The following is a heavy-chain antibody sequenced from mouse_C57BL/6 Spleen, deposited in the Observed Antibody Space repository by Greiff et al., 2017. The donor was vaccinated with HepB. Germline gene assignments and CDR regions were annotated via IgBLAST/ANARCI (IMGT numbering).Heavy chain of an antibody. D-gene: IGHD4-1*01. V-gene: IGHV1-19*01. J-gene: IGHJ1*03. CDR3: ARAQTGTGWYFDV. CDR1: GYTFTDYY. Sequence: EVKLVESGPVLVKPGASVKMSCKASGYTFTDYYMNWVKQSHGKSLEWIGVINPYNGGTSYNQKFKGKATLTVDKSSSTAYMELNSLTSEDSAVYYCARAQTGTGWYFDVWGTGTTVTVSS. CDR2: INPYNGGT.